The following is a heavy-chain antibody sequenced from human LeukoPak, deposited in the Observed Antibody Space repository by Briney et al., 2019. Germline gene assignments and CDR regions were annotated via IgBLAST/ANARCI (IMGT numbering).Heavy chain of an antibody. D-gene: IGHD6-19*01. Sequence: HPGGSLRLSCVPPEFTFSSYEMKWVRQAPGRGRGWVSYIVNSDSATYYADSVKDRFTITRDTAKTSLFLQVNSLRAEDTAVYYCARGNLRAYKNGWSMDVWGQGTTVTVSS. CDR3: ARGNLRAYKNGWSMDV. CDR1: EFTFSSYE. J-gene: IGHJ6*02. CDR2: IVNSDSAT. V-gene: IGHV3-48*03.